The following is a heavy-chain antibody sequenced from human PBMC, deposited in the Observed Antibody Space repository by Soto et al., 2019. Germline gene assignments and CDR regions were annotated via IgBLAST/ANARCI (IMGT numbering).Heavy chain of an antibody. Sequence: EVQLLESGGGLIQPGGSLRLSCAASGFTFSSFAMTWVRQAPGKGLQWISSISDGPDGAYYADSVKGRFTISRDNSKNMLSLQMDSLRPDDTALYYCAKDRRDGDFMHILVVDFWGQGALVTVSS. CDR3: AKDRRDGDFMHILVVDF. CDR2: ISDGPDGA. V-gene: IGHV3-23*01. J-gene: IGHJ4*02. CDR1: GFTFSSFA. D-gene: IGHD2-15*01.